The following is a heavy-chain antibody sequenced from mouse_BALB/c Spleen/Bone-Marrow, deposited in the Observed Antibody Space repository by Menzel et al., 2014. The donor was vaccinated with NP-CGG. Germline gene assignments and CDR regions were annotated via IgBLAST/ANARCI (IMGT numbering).Heavy chain of an antibody. CDR3: ARDGYYVGFAY. V-gene: IGHV5-6-3*01. D-gene: IGHD2-3*01. CDR2: INSNGDTT. J-gene: IGHJ3*01. CDR1: GFTFSNYG. Sequence: VQLKHSGGGLVQPGGSLKLSCAASGFTFSNYGMSWVRQTPDKRLELVATINSNGDTTYYSDSVKGRFTISRDNAKNTLYLQMNGLKSEDTAMYYCARDGYYVGFAYWGQGTLVTVSA.